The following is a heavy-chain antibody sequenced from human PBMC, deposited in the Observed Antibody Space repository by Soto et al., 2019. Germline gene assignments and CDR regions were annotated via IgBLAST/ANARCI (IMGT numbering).Heavy chain of an antibody. D-gene: IGHD3-10*01. J-gene: IGHJ3*02. CDR2: IYYSGST. Sequence: SETLSLTCTVSGGSISSYYWSRIRQPPGKGLEWIGYIYYSGSTNYNPSLKSRVTISVDTSKNQFSLKLSSVTAADTAVYYCARVWGGAFDIWGQGTMVTVSS. CDR3: ARVWGGAFDI. V-gene: IGHV4-59*01. CDR1: GGSISSYY.